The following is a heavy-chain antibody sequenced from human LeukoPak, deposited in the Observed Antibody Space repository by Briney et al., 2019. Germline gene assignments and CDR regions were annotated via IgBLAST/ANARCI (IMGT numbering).Heavy chain of an antibody. CDR2: ISGSGGST. D-gene: IGHD6-19*01. J-gene: IGHJ4*02. Sequence: GGSLRLSCAAPGFTFSSYAMSWVRQAPGKGLEWVSAISGSGGSTYYADSVKGRFTISRDNSKNTLYLQMNSLRAEDTAVYYCAKAQQWLVRYYFDYWGQGTLVTVSS. CDR1: GFTFSSYA. CDR3: AKAQQWLVRYYFDY. V-gene: IGHV3-23*01.